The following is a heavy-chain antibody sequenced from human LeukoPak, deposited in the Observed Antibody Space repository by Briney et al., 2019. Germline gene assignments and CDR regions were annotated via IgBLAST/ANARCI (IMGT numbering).Heavy chain of an antibody. Sequence: KPGASLQISCKGSGYSFTSYWIGWVRQMPGKGLEWMGIIYPGDPDTRYSPSFQGQVTISADKSISTAYLQWSSLKASDTATYYCARRAFNCSSTSCWGGAFDIWGQGTMVTVSS. CDR2: IYPGDPDT. D-gene: IGHD2-2*01. CDR3: ARRAFNCSSTSCWGGAFDI. V-gene: IGHV5-51*01. CDR1: GYSFTSYW. J-gene: IGHJ3*02.